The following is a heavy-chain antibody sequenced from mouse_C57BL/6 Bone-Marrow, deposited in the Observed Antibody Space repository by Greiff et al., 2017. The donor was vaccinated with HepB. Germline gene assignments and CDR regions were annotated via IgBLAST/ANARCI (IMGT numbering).Heavy chain of an antibody. V-gene: IGHV2-9-1*01. CDR3: ARNFDYDGYSYYFDY. D-gene: IGHD2-3*01. CDR2: IWTGGGT. CDR1: GFSLTSYA. J-gene: IGHJ2*01. Sequence: VKLVESGPGLVAPSQSLSITCTVSGFSLTSYAISWVRQPPGKGLEWLGVIWTGGGTNYNSALKSRLSISKDNSKSQVFLKMNSLQTDDTARYYCARNFDYDGYSYYFDYWGQGTTLTVSS.